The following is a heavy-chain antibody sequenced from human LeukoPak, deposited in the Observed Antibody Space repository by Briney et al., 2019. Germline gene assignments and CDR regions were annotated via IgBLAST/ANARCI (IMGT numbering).Heavy chain of an antibody. D-gene: IGHD2-15*01. Sequence: SETLSLACTVPGGSISTYYWSWIRLPLGKGLEWIGYISNSGSTNYNPSLKSRVTMSVATSKNQFSLKLNSVTAADTAVYYCARGIEGYCSGGRCYYFDYWGQGTLVTVSS. CDR2: ISNSGST. CDR1: GGSISTYY. J-gene: IGHJ4*02. CDR3: ARGIEGYCSGGRCYYFDY. V-gene: IGHV4-59*01.